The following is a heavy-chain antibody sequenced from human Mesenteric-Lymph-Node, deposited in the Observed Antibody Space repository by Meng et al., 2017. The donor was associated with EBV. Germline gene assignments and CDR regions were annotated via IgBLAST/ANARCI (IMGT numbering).Heavy chain of an antibody. CDR2: IYHGGST. CDR1: GGLISSSKW. Sequence: QVPRQESGPGLVSPSGTLSLPCFVSGGLISSSKWWSWVRQSPGKGLEWIGEIYHGGSTNYNPSLKSRVTMSVDKSQNQFSLKLTSVTAADRAIYYCARGEIVRGEWYFDLWGRGTLVTVSS. D-gene: IGHD1-26*01. CDR3: ARGEIVRGEWYFDL. J-gene: IGHJ2*01. V-gene: IGHV4-4*02.